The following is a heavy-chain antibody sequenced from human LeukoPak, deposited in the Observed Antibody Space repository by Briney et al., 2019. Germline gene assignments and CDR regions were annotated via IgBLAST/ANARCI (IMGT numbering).Heavy chain of an antibody. CDR2: IYYSGST. J-gene: IGHJ3*02. Sequence: SETLSLTCTVSGGSISSYYWSWIRQPPGKGLEWIGYIYYSGSTYYNPSLKSRVTISVDASKNQFSLKLSSVTAADTAVYYCARATILGVAFDIWGQGTMVTVSS. D-gene: IGHD3-3*01. CDR1: GGSISSYY. CDR3: ARATILGVAFDI. V-gene: IGHV4-59*06.